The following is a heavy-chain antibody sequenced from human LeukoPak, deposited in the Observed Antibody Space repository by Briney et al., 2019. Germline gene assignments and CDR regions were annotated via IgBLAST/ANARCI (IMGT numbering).Heavy chain of an antibody. Sequence: ASVKVSCKASGYTFTSYDINWVRQAPGQGLEWMGWINPNSGGTNYAQKFQGRVTMTRDTSISTAYMELSRLRSDDTAVYYCARVKWELSPFDYWGQGTLVTVSS. V-gene: IGHV1-2*02. CDR2: INPNSGGT. J-gene: IGHJ4*02. CDR3: ARVKWELSPFDY. CDR1: GYTFTSYD. D-gene: IGHD1-26*01.